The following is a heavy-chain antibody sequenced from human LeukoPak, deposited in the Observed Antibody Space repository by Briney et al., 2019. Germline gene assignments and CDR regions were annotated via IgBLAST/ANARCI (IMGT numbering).Heavy chain of an antibody. V-gene: IGHV3-48*01. CDR2: ITSSSSTI. CDR1: GFTFSSYN. Sequence: LPGGSLRLSCAASGFTFSSYNMNWVRQAPGKGLEWVSYITSSSSTIYYADSVKGRFTISRDNAKNSLYLQMNSLRAEDTAVYYCARVGYDTSDYYNRYFDYWGQGTLVAASS. D-gene: IGHD3-22*01. J-gene: IGHJ4*02. CDR3: ARVGYDTSDYYNRYFDY.